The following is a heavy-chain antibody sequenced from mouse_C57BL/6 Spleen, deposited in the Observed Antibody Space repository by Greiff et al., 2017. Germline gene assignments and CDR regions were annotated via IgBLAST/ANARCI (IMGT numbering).Heavy chain of an antibody. CDR2: IRNKANGYTT. J-gene: IGHJ4*01. CDR1: GFTFTDYY. Sequence: EVKLVASGGGLVQPGGSLSLSCAASGFTFTDYYMSWVRQPPGKALEWLGFIRNKANGYTTEYSASVKGRFTISRDNSQSILYLQMNALRAEDSATYYCARYDYGSSYDAMDDWGQGTSVTVSS. D-gene: IGHD1-1*01. V-gene: IGHV7-3*01. CDR3: ARYDYGSSYDAMDD.